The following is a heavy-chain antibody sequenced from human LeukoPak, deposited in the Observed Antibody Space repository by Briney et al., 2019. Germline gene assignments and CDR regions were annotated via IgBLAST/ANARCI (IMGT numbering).Heavy chain of an antibody. Sequence: PGGSLRLSCSASGFPFSSYAMHWVRQAPGKGLEYVSAISDSGGSTYYADSVKGRFTISRDNSKNTLYLQMSSLRAEDTAVYYCARDPDGGNPPFPFDYWGQGTLVTVSS. D-gene: IGHD4-23*01. J-gene: IGHJ4*02. CDR3: ARDPDGGNPPFPFDY. CDR1: GFPFSSYA. V-gene: IGHV3-64D*09. CDR2: ISDSGGST.